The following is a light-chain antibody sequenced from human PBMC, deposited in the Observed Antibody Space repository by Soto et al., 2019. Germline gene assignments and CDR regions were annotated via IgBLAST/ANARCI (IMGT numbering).Light chain of an antibody. Sequence: DIQLTQSPSFLSASVGDRVTITCRASQGISNYLAWYQQKPGKAPKLLIYAASTLQTGVPSRFSGSGSGTELTLTISSLQPEDFATYYCQLLNRYPFTFVLGTKVDIK. J-gene: IGKJ3*01. CDR1: QGISNY. CDR3: QLLNRYPFT. CDR2: AAS. V-gene: IGKV1-9*01.